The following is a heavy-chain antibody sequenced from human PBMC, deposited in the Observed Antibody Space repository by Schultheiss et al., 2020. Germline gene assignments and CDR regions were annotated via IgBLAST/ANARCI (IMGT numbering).Heavy chain of an antibody. V-gene: IGHV4-4*02. Sequence: SETLSLTCAVSGGSISSSNWWSWVRQPPGKGLEWIGEIYHSGSTNYNPSLKSRVTISVDKSKNQFSLKLSSVTAADTAVYYCAMPSRAAGFYYYGIDVWGRGTTVTVSS. CDR1: GGSISSSNW. CDR3: AMPSRAAGFYYYGIDV. J-gene: IGHJ6*04. CDR2: IYHSGST. D-gene: IGHD2-15*01.